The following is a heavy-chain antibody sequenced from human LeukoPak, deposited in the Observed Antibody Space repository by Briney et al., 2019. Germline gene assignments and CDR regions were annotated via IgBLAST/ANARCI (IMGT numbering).Heavy chain of an antibody. V-gene: IGHV4-34*01. Sequence: SETLSLTCAVSGGSFSGYYWSWIRQPPGKGLEWIGEINHSGSTNYNPSLKSRVTISVDTSKNQFSLKLSSVTAADTAVYYCARGLRKLLRLFDYWGQGTLVTVSS. CDR1: GGSFSGYY. CDR2: INHSGST. J-gene: IGHJ4*02. CDR3: ARGLRKLLRLFDY. D-gene: IGHD3-22*01.